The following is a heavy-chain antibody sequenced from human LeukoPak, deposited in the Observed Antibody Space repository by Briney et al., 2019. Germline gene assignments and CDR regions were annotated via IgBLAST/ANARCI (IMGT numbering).Heavy chain of an antibody. V-gene: IGHV3-53*01. CDR1: GFTVSSNY. CDR3: ARDTPYYGSGRGYFDY. J-gene: IGHJ4*02. Sequence: GGSLRLSCAASGFTVSSNYMSWVRQAPGKGLEWVSVIYSGGSTYYADSVKGRFTISRDNSKNTLYLQMNSLRAEDTAVYYCARDTPYYGSGRGYFDYWGQGTLVTVSS. D-gene: IGHD3-10*01. CDR2: IYSGGST.